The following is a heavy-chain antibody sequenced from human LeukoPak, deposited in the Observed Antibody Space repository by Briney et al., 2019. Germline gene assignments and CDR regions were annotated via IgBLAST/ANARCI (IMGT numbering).Heavy chain of an antibody. V-gene: IGHV4-4*07. CDR1: GEYISSYY. CDR2: VHISGNN. Sequence: TSETLSLTCTVAGEYISSYYWSWIRRSAENGLECSGRVHISGNNHYHPSLQGRVTMSVDTSKNQFSLTLNSVTAAETAVYYCARDPGDTYHDWYFDLWGRGTVVTVSS. D-gene: IGHD4-17*01. J-gene: IGHJ2*01. CDR3: ARDPGDTYHDWYFDL.